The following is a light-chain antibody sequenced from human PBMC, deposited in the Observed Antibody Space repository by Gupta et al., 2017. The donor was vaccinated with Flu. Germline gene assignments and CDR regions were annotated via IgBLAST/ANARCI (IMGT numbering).Light chain of an antibody. CDR3: HSKTSRNNLVV. CDR1: TDCVGGCNY. Sequence: TITCTGATDCVGGCNYVFWYHQYTAKAPNLFIYEVSSRRSGVSNGFSASKYGTTASLTPIGPQAEEEADYYYHSKTSRNNLVVFGGGTKLTVL. V-gene: IGLV2-14*01. J-gene: IGLJ2*01. CDR2: EVS.